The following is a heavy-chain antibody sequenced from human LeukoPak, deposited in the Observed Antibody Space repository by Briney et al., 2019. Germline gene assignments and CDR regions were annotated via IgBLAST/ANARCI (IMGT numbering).Heavy chain of an antibody. CDR3: AREVEQWLASAWFDP. V-gene: IGHV4-34*01. D-gene: IGHD6-19*01. CDR2: INHSGST. CDR1: GGSFSGYY. Sequence: SETLSLTCAVYGGSFSGYYWSWIRQPPGKGLEWIGEINHSGSTNYNPSLKSRVTISVDTSKNQFSLKLSSVTAADTAVYYCAREVEQWLASAWFDPWGQGTLVTVSS. J-gene: IGHJ5*02.